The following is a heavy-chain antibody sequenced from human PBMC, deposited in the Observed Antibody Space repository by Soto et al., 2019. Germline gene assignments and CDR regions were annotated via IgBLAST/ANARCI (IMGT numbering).Heavy chain of an antibody. D-gene: IGHD3-16*01. Sequence: PSETLSLTCTVSGGSISSYYWSWIRQPPGKGLEWIGYIYYSGSTNYNPSLKSRVTISVDTSKNQFSLKLSSVTAADTAVYYCARHYDDRGEDAFDIWGQGTMVTVSS. CDR1: GGSISSYY. J-gene: IGHJ3*02. CDR3: ARHYDDRGEDAFDI. V-gene: IGHV4-59*08. CDR2: IYYSGST.